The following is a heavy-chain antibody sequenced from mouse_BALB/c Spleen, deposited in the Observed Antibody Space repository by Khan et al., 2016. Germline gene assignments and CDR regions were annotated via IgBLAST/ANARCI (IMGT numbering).Heavy chain of an antibody. Sequence: QFQLVQSGPELKKPGESVKISCKASGYTFTNYGMTWVKQAPGKGLKWMGWIYTYSGEPTYADDFKGRFAFSLEASASTAYLQINNLKHEDTATYFCAKLTGTDAYWGQGTLVTVSA. CDR1: GYTFTNYG. V-gene: IGHV9-3-1*01. CDR2: IYTYSGEP. J-gene: IGHJ3*01. D-gene: IGHD4-1*01. CDR3: AKLTGTDAY.